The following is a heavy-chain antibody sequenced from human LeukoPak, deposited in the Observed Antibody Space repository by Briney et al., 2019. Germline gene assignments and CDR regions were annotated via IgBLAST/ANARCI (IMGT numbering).Heavy chain of an antibody. V-gene: IGHV4-31*03. J-gene: IGHJ3*02. CDR3: ATGTSLPPPAFDI. Sequence: SQTLSLTCTVSGGSISSGGYYWSWIRQHPGKGLEWIGYIYYSGSTYYNPSLKSRVTISVDTSKNQFSLKLSSVTAADTAVYYCATGTSLPPPAFDIWGQGTMVSVSS. CDR2: IYYSGST. D-gene: IGHD1-14*01. CDR1: GGSISSGGYY.